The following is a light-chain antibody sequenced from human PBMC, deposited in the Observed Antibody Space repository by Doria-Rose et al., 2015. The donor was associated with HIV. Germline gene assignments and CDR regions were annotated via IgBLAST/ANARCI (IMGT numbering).Light chain of an antibody. CDR3: HQYNNWPT. V-gene: IGKV3-15*01. Sequence: MTQSPETLSVSPGESATLSCRASQSVSTDLAWYQHKPGQAPRLLIWGASTRATGIPARFSGSGSGTELTLTISSLQSEDSAIYFCHQYNNWPTFGQGTRLDIK. CDR1: QSVSTD. CDR2: GAS. J-gene: IGKJ5*01.